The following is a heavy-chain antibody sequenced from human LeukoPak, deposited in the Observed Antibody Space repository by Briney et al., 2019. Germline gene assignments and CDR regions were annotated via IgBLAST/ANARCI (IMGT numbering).Heavy chain of an antibody. CDR2: ISGSGGST. V-gene: IGHV3-23*01. CDR1: GGSISSYY. D-gene: IGHD6-19*01. Sequence: ETLSLTCTVSGGSISSYYWSWVRQAPGKGLEWVSAISGSGGSTYYADSVKGRFTISRDNAKNSLYLQMNSLRAEDTAVYYCARDAGSWEWLVDFDYWGQGTLVTVSS. J-gene: IGHJ4*02. CDR3: ARDAGSWEWLVDFDY.